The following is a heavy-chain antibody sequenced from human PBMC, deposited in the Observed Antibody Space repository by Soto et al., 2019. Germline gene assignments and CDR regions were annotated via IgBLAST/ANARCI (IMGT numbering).Heavy chain of an antibody. Sequence: PGGSLRLSCAASGFPFSSYAMTWVRQAPGKGLEWVSLISGSGGSTYYADSVKGRFTISRDNSRDTLYLKMNSLRAEDTAVYYCAKVLGSGSYNNFPDYWGQGTLVTVSS. V-gene: IGHV3-23*01. CDR2: ISGSGGST. D-gene: IGHD3-10*01. J-gene: IGHJ4*02. CDR1: GFPFSSYA. CDR3: AKVLGSGSYNNFPDY.